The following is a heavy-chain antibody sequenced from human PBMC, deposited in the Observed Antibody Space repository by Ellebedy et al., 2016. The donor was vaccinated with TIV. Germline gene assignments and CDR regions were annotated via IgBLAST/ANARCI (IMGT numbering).Heavy chain of an antibody. CDR3: ARHGQFDY. CDR1: GGSINIKNYY. CDR2: ISNTGTT. J-gene: IGHJ4*02. Sequence: GSLRLSXSVSGGSINIKNYYWGWIRQPPGKGLEWIGAISNTGTTHYNESLKSRVTLSVDTSKNQFSLKLTSVTATDTAVYYCARHGQFDYWGQGTLVTVSS. V-gene: IGHV4-39*01.